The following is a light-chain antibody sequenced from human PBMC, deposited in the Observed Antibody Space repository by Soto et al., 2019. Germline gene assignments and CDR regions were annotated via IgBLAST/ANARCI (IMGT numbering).Light chain of an antibody. CDR2: AAS. V-gene: IGKV1-9*01. Sequence: IHLTQSPSFLSASVGDRVTITCRASQGISSYLAWYQQKPGKALDLLIFAASPLESGVPSRLSGSGSGTNFTLTVSGLQSEDFAPYYCQQLYSYPFGQGTRLEIK. CDR1: QGISSY. J-gene: IGKJ5*01. CDR3: QQLYSYP.